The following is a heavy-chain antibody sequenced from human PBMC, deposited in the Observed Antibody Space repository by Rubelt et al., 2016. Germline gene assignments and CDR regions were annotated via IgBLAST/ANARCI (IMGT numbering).Heavy chain of an antibody. D-gene: IGHD6-19*01. CDR1: GGSISSSSHY. Sequence: QLQLQESGPGLVKPPETLSLTCTVSGGSISSSSHYWGWIRQPPGKGLEWIGTIYYSGNTYYSPSLKSRVTISVDTSKNQFSLKLSSVTAADTAGYYCARHTEWLDGMDVWGQGTTVTVSS. CDR3: ARHTEWLDGMDV. V-gene: IGHV4-39*01. CDR2: IYYSGNT. J-gene: IGHJ6*02.